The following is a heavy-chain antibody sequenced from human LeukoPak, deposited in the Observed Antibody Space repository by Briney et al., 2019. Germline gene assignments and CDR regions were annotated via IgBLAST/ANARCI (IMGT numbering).Heavy chain of an antibody. J-gene: IGHJ6*02. D-gene: IGHD3-10*01. CDR2: ISSSSRYI. CDR3: ASSRFGETYYYYGMDV. CDR1: GFTLSSYS. Sequence: PGGSLGLSFAASGFTLSSYSMDSVRPAPGKGLGWVSSISSSSRYIYYADSVKGRFTISRDNAKNSLYLQMNSLRAEDTAVYYCASSRFGETYYYYGMDVWGQGTTVTVSS. V-gene: IGHV3-21*04.